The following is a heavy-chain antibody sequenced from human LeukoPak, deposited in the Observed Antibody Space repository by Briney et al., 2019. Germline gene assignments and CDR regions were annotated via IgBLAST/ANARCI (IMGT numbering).Heavy chain of an antibody. V-gene: IGHV3-33*01. CDR2: IWYDGSNK. D-gene: IGHD2-2*01. J-gene: IGHJ4*02. CDR1: GFTFGSYG. CDR3: ARDREGGIVPSASDY. Sequence: PGGSLRLSCVASGFTFGSYGMHWVRQAPGKGLEWVAIIWYDGSNKYYADSVKGRFTISRDNSKNTLFLQMNSLRAEDTAVYYCARDREGGIVPSASDYWGQGTLVTVSS.